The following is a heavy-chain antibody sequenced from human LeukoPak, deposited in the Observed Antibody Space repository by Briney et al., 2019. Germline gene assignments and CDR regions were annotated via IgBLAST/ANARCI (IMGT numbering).Heavy chain of an antibody. V-gene: IGHV3-30*18. CDR3: AKRPSDYGDYVSYFDY. D-gene: IGHD4-17*01. Sequence: GGSLTLSCAASGFSFISYGMRWVRQAPGKGLEWVGVISDDGRRKDYADSVKGRFTLSRDNSKDTLYLQMNSLRAEDTAVYYCAKRPSDYGDYVSYFDYWGQGTLVTVSS. J-gene: IGHJ4*02. CDR2: ISDDGRRK. CDR1: GFSFISYG.